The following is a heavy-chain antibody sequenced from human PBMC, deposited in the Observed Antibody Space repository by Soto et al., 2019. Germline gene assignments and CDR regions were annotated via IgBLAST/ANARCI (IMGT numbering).Heavy chain of an antibody. V-gene: IGHV3-23*01. CDR1: GFTFSSYA. Sequence: GGSLRLSCAASGFTFSSYAMSWVRQVPGKGLEWVSAISGSGGSTYYVDSVKGRFTISRDNSKNTLYLQMNSLRVEDTAVYYCAKSPHYYYYGMDVWGQGTTVTVSS. CDR2: ISGSGGST. J-gene: IGHJ6*02. CDR3: AKSPHYYYYGMDV.